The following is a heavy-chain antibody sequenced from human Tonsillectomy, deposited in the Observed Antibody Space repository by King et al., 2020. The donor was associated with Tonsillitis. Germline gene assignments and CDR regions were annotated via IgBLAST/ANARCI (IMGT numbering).Heavy chain of an antibody. CDR2: ISYDGSNK. Sequence: VQLVESGGGVVQPGRSLRLSCAASGFTFSSYAMHWVRQAPGKGLEWVAVISYDGSNKYYADSVKGRFTISRDNSKNTLYLQMNSLRAEDTAVYYCARDLDLPPGSSSNGMDVWGQGTTVTVSS. CDR1: GFTFSSYA. J-gene: IGHJ6*02. D-gene: IGHD6-6*01. V-gene: IGHV3-30-3*01. CDR3: ARDLDLPPGSSSNGMDV.